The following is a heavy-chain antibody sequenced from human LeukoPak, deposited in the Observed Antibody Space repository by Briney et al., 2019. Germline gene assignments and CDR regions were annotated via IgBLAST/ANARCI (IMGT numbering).Heavy chain of an antibody. D-gene: IGHD3-16*01. CDR1: GGSISSSSYY. Sequence: SETLSLTCTVSGGSISSSSYYWGWIRQPPGKGLEWIGSIYYSGSTYYNPSLKSRVTISVDTSKNQFSLKLSSVTAADTAVYYCARDGVKVQNWYFDLWGRGTLVTVSS. CDR2: IYYSGST. CDR3: ARDGVKVQNWYFDL. V-gene: IGHV4-39*07. J-gene: IGHJ2*01.